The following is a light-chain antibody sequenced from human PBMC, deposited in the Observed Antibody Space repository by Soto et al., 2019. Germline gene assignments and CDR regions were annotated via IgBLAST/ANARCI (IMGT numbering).Light chain of an antibody. Sequence: DIQMTQSPSSLSASVGDRVTITCRASQSISSYLHWYQQRPGKAPKLVIYAASLLQSGVPSRFSGSGSGTDFTLTISSLQPEDFATYYCQQSYSAPSVSFGGGTKVEIK. V-gene: IGKV1-39*01. CDR1: QSISSY. CDR2: AAS. J-gene: IGKJ4*01. CDR3: QQSYSAPSVS.